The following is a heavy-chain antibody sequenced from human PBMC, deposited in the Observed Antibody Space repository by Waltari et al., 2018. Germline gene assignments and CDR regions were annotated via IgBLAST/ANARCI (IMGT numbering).Heavy chain of an antibody. CDR1: GYTFSGYY. Sequence: QVQLVQSGAEVKKPGASVKVSCKASGYTFSGYYMHWVRQAPGQGLEWMGWINPNSGGTNYAQKFQGRVTMTRDTSISTAYMELSRLRSDDTAVYYCARGGPLLRYFDWPGFDYWGQGTLVTVSS. V-gene: IGHV1-2*02. CDR2: INPNSGGT. CDR3: ARGGPLLRYFDWPGFDY. J-gene: IGHJ4*02. D-gene: IGHD3-9*01.